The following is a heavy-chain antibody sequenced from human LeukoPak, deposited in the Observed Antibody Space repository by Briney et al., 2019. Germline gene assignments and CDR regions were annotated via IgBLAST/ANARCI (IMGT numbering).Heavy chain of an antibody. CDR2: IYYSGST. V-gene: IGHV4-30-4*01. Sequence: SQTLSLTCTVSGGSISSGDYYWSWIRQPPGKGLEWIGYIYYSGSTYYNPSLKSRVTISVDTSKNQFSLKLSSVTAADTAVYYCAREGRIGYGFGGVDYWGQGTLVTVSS. CDR3: AREGRIGYGFGGVDY. CDR1: GGSISSGDYY. D-gene: IGHD5-18*01. J-gene: IGHJ4*02.